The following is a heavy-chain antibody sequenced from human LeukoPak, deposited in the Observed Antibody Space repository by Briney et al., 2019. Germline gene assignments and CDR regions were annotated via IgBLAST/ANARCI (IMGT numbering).Heavy chain of an antibody. CDR3: TREDHSNYNY. V-gene: IGHV3-7*01. CDR2: IKQDGGET. J-gene: IGHJ4*02. D-gene: IGHD4-11*01. CDR1: GFTFSIYA. Sequence: GGSLRLPCAASGFTFSIYAMSWVRQAPGKGLEWVASIKQDGGETFYVDSVKGRFTISRDNAKNSLYLQMNSLRAEDTAVYYCTREDHSNYNYWGQGTLVTVSS.